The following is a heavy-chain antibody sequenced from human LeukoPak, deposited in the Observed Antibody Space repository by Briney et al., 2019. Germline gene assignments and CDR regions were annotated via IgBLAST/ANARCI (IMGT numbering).Heavy chain of an antibody. CDR1: GFTFSSYA. J-gene: IGHJ4*02. Sequence: PGGSLRLSCAASGFTFSSYAMHWVRQAPGKGLEWVAVISYDGSNKYYADSVKGRFTISRDNSKNTLYLQMSSLRAEDTAVYYCARDGDYGSGSYYLVYWGQGTLVTVSS. CDR2: ISYDGSNK. D-gene: IGHD3-10*01. CDR3: ARDGDYGSGSYYLVY. V-gene: IGHV3-30-3*01.